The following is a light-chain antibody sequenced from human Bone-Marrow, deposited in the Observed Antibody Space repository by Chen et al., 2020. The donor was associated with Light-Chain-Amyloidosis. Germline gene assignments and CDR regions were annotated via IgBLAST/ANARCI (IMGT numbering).Light chain of an antibody. CDR3: AAWDDSLSGWV. CDR2: RNI. V-gene: IGLV1-47*01. CDR1: STNIGSNY. J-gene: IGLJ3*02. Sequence: QSVLTQPPSASGTPGPRVTISCSGMSTNIGSNYVYWYQQPPGTAPKLLIYRNIQRPSVVPYRFAGSKSGTSASLAISGLRSEDEADYYCAAWDDSLSGWVFGGGTKLTVL.